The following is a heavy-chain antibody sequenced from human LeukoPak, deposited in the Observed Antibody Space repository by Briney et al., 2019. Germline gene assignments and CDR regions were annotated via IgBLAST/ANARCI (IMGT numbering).Heavy chain of an antibody. J-gene: IGHJ4*02. CDR3: ARGGGRRYFDWSVFDY. D-gene: IGHD3-9*01. CDR2: INHSGST. Sequence: SETLSLTCAVYGGSFSGYYWSWIRQPPGKGLEWFGEINHSGSTNYNPSLKSRVTISVDTSKNQFSLKLSSVTAADTAVYYCARGGGRRYFDWSVFDYWGQGTLVTVSS. V-gene: IGHV4-34*01. CDR1: GGSFSGYY.